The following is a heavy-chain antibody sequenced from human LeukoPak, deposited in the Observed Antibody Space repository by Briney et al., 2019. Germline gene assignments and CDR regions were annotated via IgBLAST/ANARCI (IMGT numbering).Heavy chain of an antibody. J-gene: IGHJ5*02. V-gene: IGHV4-59*08. CDR3: ARQKAAAGYWFDP. CDR1: GDSISTYY. Sequence: SETLSLTCTVSGDSISTYYWSWIRQPPGKGLEWIGYIYYSGSTNYNPSLKSRVTISVDTSKNQFSLKLRSVTAADTAVYYCARQKAAAGYWFDPWGQGTLVTVSS. CDR2: IYYSGST. D-gene: IGHD6-13*01.